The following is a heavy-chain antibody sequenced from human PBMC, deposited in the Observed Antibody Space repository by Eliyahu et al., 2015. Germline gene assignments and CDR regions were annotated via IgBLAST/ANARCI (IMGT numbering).Heavy chain of an antibody. CDR1: GYTFXSYG. J-gene: IGHJ4*02. CDR3: ARATRDHYYDFWSGYYKGPPLDY. D-gene: IGHD3-3*01. CDR2: ISAYNGNT. Sequence: QVQLVQAGAEVKKPGPSVKVSCKASGYTFXSYGISWVRXAPGQGLEWMGWISAYNGNTNYAQKLQGRVTMTTDTSTSTAYMELRSLRSDDTAVYYCARATRDHYYDFWSGYYKGPPLDYWGQGTLVTVSS. V-gene: IGHV1-18*04.